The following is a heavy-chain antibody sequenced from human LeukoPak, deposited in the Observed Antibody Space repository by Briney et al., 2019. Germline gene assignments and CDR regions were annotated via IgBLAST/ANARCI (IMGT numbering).Heavy chain of an antibody. CDR3: ARDTARITTPGGPDY. CDR2: ISAYNGDT. Sequence: ASVKVSCRASGYTFASYGISWVRQAPGQGLEWMGWISAYNGDTKYAQHLQGRVTLTTDTSTGTAYMELRSLTSDDTALYYCARDTARITTPGGPDYWGQGTLVTVSS. D-gene: IGHD6-13*01. CDR1: GYTFASYG. V-gene: IGHV1-18*01. J-gene: IGHJ4*02.